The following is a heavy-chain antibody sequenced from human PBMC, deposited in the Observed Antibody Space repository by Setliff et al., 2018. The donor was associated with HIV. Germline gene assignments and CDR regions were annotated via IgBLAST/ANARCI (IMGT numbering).Heavy chain of an antibody. V-gene: IGHV3-33*01. CDR1: GFTFSSHA. Sequence: PGGSLRLSCAASGFTFSSHAMHWVRQAPGKGLEWVALIWYDGSNKLYADSVKGRFTISRDNSKNTLYLQMNSLRAEDTAIYYCARVPRGVHNPPSWGQGTLVTVSS. D-gene: IGHD1-1*01. J-gene: IGHJ5*02. CDR3: ARVPRGVHNPPS. CDR2: IWYDGSNK.